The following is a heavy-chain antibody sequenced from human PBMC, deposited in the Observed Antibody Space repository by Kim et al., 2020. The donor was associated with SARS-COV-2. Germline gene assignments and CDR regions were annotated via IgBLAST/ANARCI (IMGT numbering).Heavy chain of an antibody. J-gene: IGHJ1*01. Sequence: GGSLRLSCSGSGFVFNTYTMHWVRQAPGKGLEWVAIIRSNGENTKYADSVKDRFTISRDNSKNTLYLQMSSLRLEDTAFYYCVKSDCGTDCRLLSHWRQG. CDR2: IRSNGENT. D-gene: IGHD2-21*02. V-gene: IGHV3-64D*09. CDR3: VKSDCGTDCRLLSH. CDR1: GFVFNTYT.